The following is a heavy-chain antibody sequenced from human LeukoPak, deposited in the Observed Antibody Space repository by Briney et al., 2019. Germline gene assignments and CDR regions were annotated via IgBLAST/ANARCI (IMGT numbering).Heavy chain of an antibody. CDR2: IYYSGST. D-gene: IGHD6-13*01. J-gene: IGHJ4*02. CDR1: GGSISSSSYY. Sequence: DPSETLSLTCTVSGGSISSSSYYWGWIRQPPGKGLEWIGSIYYSGSTYYNPSLKSRVTISVDTSKNQFSLKLSSVTAADTAVYYCASQLIRGSSWYNRYDYWGQGTLVTVSS. V-gene: IGHV4-39*01. CDR3: ASQLIRGSSWYNRYDY.